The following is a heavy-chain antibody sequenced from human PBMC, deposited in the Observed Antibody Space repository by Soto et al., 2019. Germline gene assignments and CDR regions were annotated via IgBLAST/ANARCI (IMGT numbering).Heavy chain of an antibody. Sequence: QITLKESGPPLVKPTQSLTLTCTFSGFSLTTSGAGVGWIRQPPGKAMERLAVIYWDDDKRYSPSLSSRLTITKDTSKNQVVLTMTNMDPVDTATYYCAHRRWDNSGSYGDYFQYWGQGTLVTVS. D-gene: IGHD6-19*01. CDR2: IYWDDDK. J-gene: IGHJ1*01. V-gene: IGHV2-5*02. CDR3: AHRRWDNSGSYGDYFQY. CDR1: GFSLTTSGAG.